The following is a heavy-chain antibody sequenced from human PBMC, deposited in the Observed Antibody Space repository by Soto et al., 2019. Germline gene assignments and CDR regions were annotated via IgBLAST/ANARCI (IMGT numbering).Heavy chain of an antibody. CDR2: IWYDGSNK. Sequence: PGGSLRLSCAASGFTFSSYGMHWVRQAPGKGLEWVAVIWYDGSNKYYADSVKGRFTISRDNSKNTLYLQMNSLRAEDTAVYYCASWVQWLVHWGQGTLVTVSS. J-gene: IGHJ4*02. D-gene: IGHD6-19*01. V-gene: IGHV3-33*01. CDR1: GFTFSSYG. CDR3: ASWVQWLVH.